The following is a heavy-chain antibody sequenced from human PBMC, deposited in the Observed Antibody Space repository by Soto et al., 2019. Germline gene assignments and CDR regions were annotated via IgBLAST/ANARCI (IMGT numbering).Heavy chain of an antibody. CDR2: ISAYNGNT. CDR3: ARDLAVGLVDY. J-gene: IGHJ4*02. CDR1: GYTFTSYG. Sequence: QGQLVQSGAEVKKPGASVKVSCKASGYTFTSYGISWVRQAPGQGLGWMGWISAYNGNTKYAQKRQGRVTMTTDTSTSKAYMEVRSLRSDDPAVYSGARDLAVGLVDYWGQGTLVTVSS. V-gene: IGHV1-18*01. D-gene: IGHD6-19*01.